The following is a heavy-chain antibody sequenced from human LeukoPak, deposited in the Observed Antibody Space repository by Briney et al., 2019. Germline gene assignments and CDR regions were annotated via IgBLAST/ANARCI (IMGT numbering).Heavy chain of an antibody. Sequence: SVKVSCKASGYTFTSYYMHWVRQAPGQGLEWMGGIIPIFGTANYAQKFQGRVTITADESTSTAYMELSSLRSEDTAVYYCARGRVTTIFGVVPPSYMDVWGKGTTDTVSS. CDR1: GYTFTSYY. V-gene: IGHV1-69*13. J-gene: IGHJ6*03. CDR2: IIPIFGTA. D-gene: IGHD3-3*01. CDR3: ARGRVTTIFGVVPPSYMDV.